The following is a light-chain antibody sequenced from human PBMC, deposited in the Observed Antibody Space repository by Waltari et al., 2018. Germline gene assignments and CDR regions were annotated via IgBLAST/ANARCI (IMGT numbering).Light chain of an antibody. CDR2: EVS. Sequence: QSALTQPASVSGSPGQSITLSCSGTDSHVAAYDFVSGYQQHPGKAPHLIIYEVSNRPSGISNRFSASKSGNTASLTISGLQAEDEADYYCSSYTTSSAPGVFGTGTRVTVL. CDR1: DSHVAAYDF. J-gene: IGLJ1*01. CDR3: SSYTTSSAPGV. V-gene: IGLV2-14*01.